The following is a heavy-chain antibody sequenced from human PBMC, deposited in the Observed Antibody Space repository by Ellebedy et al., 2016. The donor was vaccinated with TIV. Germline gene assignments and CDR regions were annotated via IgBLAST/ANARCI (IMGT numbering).Heavy chain of an antibody. Sequence: MPSETLSLTCTVSGDSISSYYWSWIRQPAGKGLEWIGRIYSSGTTTYTPSLKSRVSMSVDTSKNQFSLRLSSVTAADTAVYYCARDYRESRGFLDSWGQGTLVTVSS. V-gene: IGHV4-4*07. CDR3: ARDYRESRGFLDS. J-gene: IGHJ4*02. CDR1: GDSISSYY. D-gene: IGHD3-16*02. CDR2: IYSSGTT.